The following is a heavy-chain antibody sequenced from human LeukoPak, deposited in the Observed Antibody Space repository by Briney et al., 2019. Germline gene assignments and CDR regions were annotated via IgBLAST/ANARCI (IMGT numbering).Heavy chain of an antibody. CDR1: GGSISSYY. CDR2: IYYSGST. V-gene: IGHV4-59*08. Sequence: SETLSLTCTVSGGSISSYYWSWIRQPPGKGLEWIGYIYYSGSTNYNPSLKSRVTISVDTSKNQFSLKLSSVTAADMAVYYCARRRREAVFDYWGQGTLVTVSS. J-gene: IGHJ4*02. CDR3: ARRRREAVFDY. D-gene: IGHD6-19*01.